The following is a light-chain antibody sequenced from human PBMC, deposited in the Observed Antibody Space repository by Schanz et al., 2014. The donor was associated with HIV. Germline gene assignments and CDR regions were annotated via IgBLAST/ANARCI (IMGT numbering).Light chain of an antibody. V-gene: IGLV2-8*01. Sequence: QSALTQPPSASGSPGQSVTISCTGTTSDVGAYNYVSWYQQHPDKAPQLLIYEVNMRPSGVPDRFSGSKSGNTASLTVSGLQADDEGDYYCSSYTTNRTMAFGGGTKVTVL. CDR2: EVN. CDR3: SSYTTNRTMA. J-gene: IGLJ2*01. CDR1: TSDVGAYNY.